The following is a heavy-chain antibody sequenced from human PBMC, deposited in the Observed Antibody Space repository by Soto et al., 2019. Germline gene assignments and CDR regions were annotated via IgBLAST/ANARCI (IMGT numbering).Heavy chain of an antibody. Sequence: SETLSPTCTVSGGPISSSSYYWGWIRQPPGKGLEWIGSIYYSGSTYSNPSLKSRVTISVDTSKNQFSLKLSSVTAADTAVYYCARQEYSSGWAHFAYWGQGTLVTVS. CDR1: GGPISSSSYY. V-gene: IGHV4-39*01. CDR3: ARQEYSSGWAHFAY. D-gene: IGHD6-19*01. J-gene: IGHJ4*02. CDR2: IYYSGST.